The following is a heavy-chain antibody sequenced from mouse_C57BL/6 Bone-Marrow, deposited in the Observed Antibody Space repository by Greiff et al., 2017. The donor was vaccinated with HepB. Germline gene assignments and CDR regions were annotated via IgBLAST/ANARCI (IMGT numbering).Heavy chain of an antibody. CDR2: IYPRSGNT. CDR3: ARQLKVFGYAMDY. J-gene: IGHJ4*01. V-gene: IGHV1-81*01. D-gene: IGHD4-1*02. CDR1: GYTFTSYG. Sequence: QVQLKESGAELARPGASVKLSCKASGYTFTSYGISWVKQRTGQGLEWIGEIYPRSGNTYYNEKFKGKATLTADKSSSTAYMELRSLTSEDSAVYFCARQLKVFGYAMDYWGQGTSVTVSS.